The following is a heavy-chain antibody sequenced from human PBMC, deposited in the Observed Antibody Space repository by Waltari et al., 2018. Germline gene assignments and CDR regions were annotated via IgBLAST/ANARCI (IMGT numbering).Heavy chain of an antibody. V-gene: IGHV4-59*01. J-gene: IGHJ3*02. CDR3: AREGSSSEDDAFDI. CDR1: GGSISSYY. Sequence: QVQLQESGPGLVKPSETLSLTCTVSGGSISSYYWSWIRQPPGKGLEWIGYIDYSGGTNYNPSLKSRVTISVDTSKNQFSLKLSSVTAADTAVYYCAREGSSSEDDAFDIWGQGTMVTVSS. D-gene: IGHD6-6*01. CDR2: IDYSGGT.